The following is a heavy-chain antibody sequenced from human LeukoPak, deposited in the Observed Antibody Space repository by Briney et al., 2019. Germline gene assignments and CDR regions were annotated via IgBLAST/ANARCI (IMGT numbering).Heavy chain of an antibody. CDR1: GLTFSSYS. V-gene: IGHV3-74*01. D-gene: IGHD5-12*01. CDR3: SRWGKVDSGYHVAN. Sequence: GGFLTLYCAASGLTFSSYSRSWVRQAPGKGLVWVSRINTDGTSTNYAVSVKGRFAISRDNAKNTLYLQMNSLRAEDTAVYYCSRWGKVDSGYHVANWGQGALVTVSS. J-gene: IGHJ4*02. CDR2: INTDGTST.